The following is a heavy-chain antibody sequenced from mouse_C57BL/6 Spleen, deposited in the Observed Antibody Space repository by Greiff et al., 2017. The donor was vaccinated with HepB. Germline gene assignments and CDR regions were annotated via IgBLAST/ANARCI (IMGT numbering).Heavy chain of an antibody. CDR1: GYSFTGYY. V-gene: IGHV1-31*01. J-gene: IGHJ2*01. CDR3: ASGILYDYDEGLCY. D-gene: IGHD2-4*01. CDR2: IYPYNGVS. Sequence: EVKLQQSGPELVKPGASVKISCKASGYSFTGYYMHWVKQSHGNILDWIGYIYPYNGVSSYNQKFKGKATLTVDKSSSTAYMELRSLTSEDSAVYYCASGILYDYDEGLCYWGQGTTLTVSS.